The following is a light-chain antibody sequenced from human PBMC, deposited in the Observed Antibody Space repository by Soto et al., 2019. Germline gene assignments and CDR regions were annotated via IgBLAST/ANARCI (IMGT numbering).Light chain of an antibody. CDR1: NIGRKN. V-gene: IGLV3-21*02. CDR2: DGS. CDR3: QVWDSSSNHPV. Sequence: SYELTQPPSVSVAPRQTARITCGGNNIGRKNVHWYQQKPGQSPVVVVFDGSDRPSGIPERFSGSNSGNTATLTISRVEAGDEADYYCQVWDSSSNHPVFGGGTKLTVL. J-gene: IGLJ3*02.